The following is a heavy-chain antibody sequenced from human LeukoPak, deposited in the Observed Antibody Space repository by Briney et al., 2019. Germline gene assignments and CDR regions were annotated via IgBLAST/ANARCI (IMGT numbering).Heavy chain of an antibody. V-gene: IGHV3-30*18. CDR1: GFTFSSYA. CDR2: ISYDGGDK. CDR3: AKRLWELPRYYHYGMDV. D-gene: IGHD1-26*01. Sequence: GGSLRLSCAASGFTFSSYAMSWVRQAPGKGLEWVAVISYDGGDKYYADSVKGRFTISRDNSKNTLFLQMNSLRAEDTAVYYCAKRLWELPRYYHYGMDVWGQGTTVTVSS. J-gene: IGHJ6*02.